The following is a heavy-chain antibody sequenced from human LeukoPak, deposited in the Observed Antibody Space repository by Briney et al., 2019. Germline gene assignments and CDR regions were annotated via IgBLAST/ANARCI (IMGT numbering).Heavy chain of an antibody. CDR3: ARGGENWNYDDWFAP. CDR2: INPNSGGT. D-gene: IGHD1-7*01. CDR1: GYTFTGYY. V-gene: IGHV1-2*02. Sequence: GASVKVSCKASGYTFTGYYMHWVRQAPGQGLEWMGWINPNSGGTNYAQKFQGRVTMTRDTSISTAYMELSRLRSDDTAVYYCARGGENWNYDDWFAPWEEGTMIPVSS. J-gene: IGHJ5*02.